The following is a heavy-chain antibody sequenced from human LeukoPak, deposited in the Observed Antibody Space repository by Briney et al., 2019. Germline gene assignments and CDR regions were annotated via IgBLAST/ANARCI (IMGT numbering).Heavy chain of an antibody. Sequence: PGGSLRLSCAASGFTFDVYGMSGVREAPGKGLEWVSGINWNGGSTGYADSVKVRFTISRDNANNSLYLQMNSLRAEDTALYHCARYYPGYSSSLAFFDYWGQGTLVTVSS. V-gene: IGHV3-20*01. J-gene: IGHJ4*02. D-gene: IGHD6-13*01. CDR3: ARYYPGYSSSLAFFDY. CDR2: INWNGGST. CDR1: GFTFDVYG.